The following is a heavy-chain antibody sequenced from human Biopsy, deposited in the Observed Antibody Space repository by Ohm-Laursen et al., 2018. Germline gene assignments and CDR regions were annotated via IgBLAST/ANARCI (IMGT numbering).Heavy chain of an antibody. Sequence: GSLRLSCAASGFTLSSYSMNWVRQTPGKGLEWVSTIGSSSDNIYYVDSVKGRFTISRDNAKNSLYLQMNSLRAEDTAVYYCARSRGSSGIATIYYYGMDVWGQGTTVTVSS. J-gene: IGHJ6*02. D-gene: IGHD3-10*01. CDR1: GFTLSSYS. CDR2: IGSSSDNI. V-gene: IGHV3-21*01. CDR3: ARSRGSSGIATIYYYGMDV.